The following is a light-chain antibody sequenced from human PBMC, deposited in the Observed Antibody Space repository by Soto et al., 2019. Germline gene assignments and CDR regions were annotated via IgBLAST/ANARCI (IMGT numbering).Light chain of an antibody. CDR3: QQYYQWPLT. CDR2: GTS. Sequence: EIVMTQSPATLSVSPGERATLSCRASQSVSSTLAWYQQIPGQAPRLLLYGTSTRATGIPARFNGSGSGTEFTLTISSLQSEDFAFYYCQQYYQWPLTFVGGTKVEVK. J-gene: IGKJ4*01. V-gene: IGKV3-15*01. CDR1: QSVSST.